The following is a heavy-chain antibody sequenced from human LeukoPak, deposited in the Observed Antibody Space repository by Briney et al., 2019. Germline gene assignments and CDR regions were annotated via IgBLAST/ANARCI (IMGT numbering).Heavy chain of an antibody. CDR1: GYTFTSYG. CDR3: ARDPCPYSGSYLNYFDY. Sequence: ASVKVSCKASGYTFTSYGISWVRQAPGQGLEWMGWISAYNGNTNYAQKLQGRVTMTTDTSTSTAYMELRSLRSDDTAVYYCARDPCPYSGSYLNYFDYWGQGTLVTVSS. CDR2: ISAYNGNT. J-gene: IGHJ4*02. D-gene: IGHD1-26*01. V-gene: IGHV1-18*01.